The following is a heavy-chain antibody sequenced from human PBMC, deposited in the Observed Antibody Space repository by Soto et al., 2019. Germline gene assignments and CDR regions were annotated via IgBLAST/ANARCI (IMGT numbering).Heavy chain of an antibody. V-gene: IGHV5-51*01. CDR3: ARRPPYHSYSSSWYSIDY. CDR2: IYPGDSDT. Sequence: GESLKISCKGSGYSFTSCWIGWVRQMPGKGLEWMGIIYPGDSDTRYSPSFQGQVTISADKSISTAYLQWSSLKASDTAMYYCARRPPYHSYSSSWYSIDYWGQGTLVTVSS. D-gene: IGHD6-13*01. CDR1: GYSFTSCW. J-gene: IGHJ4*02.